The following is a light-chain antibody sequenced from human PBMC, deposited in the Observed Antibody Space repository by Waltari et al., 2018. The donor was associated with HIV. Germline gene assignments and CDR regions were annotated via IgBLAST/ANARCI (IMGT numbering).Light chain of an antibody. CDR1: SSDVGGYNF. V-gene: IGLV2-14*01. CDR3: TSYTSSSTPVV. Sequence: QSALTQPASVSGSPGQSITISCTGTSSDVGGYNFVSWYQHHPGKAPKLMIYEVSNRPSGVSNRFSGSKSVNTASLTISGLQAEDEADYYCTSYTSSSTPVVFGGGTKLTVL. J-gene: IGLJ2*01. CDR2: EVS.